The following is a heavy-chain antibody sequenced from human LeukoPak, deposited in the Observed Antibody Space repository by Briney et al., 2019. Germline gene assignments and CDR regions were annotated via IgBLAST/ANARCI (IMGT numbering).Heavy chain of an antibody. CDR2: IYTSGST. V-gene: IGHV4-61*10. CDR3: ARAIDYDILTGYYFDY. D-gene: IGHD3-9*01. J-gene: IGHJ4*02. CDR1: GGSISSGSYY. Sequence: PSETLCLTCTVSGGSISSGSYYWSWIRQPAGKGMEWIGCIYTSGSTNYNPSLKSRVTISVDTSKNQFSLKLSSVTAADTAVYYCARAIDYDILTGYYFDYWGQGTLVTVSS.